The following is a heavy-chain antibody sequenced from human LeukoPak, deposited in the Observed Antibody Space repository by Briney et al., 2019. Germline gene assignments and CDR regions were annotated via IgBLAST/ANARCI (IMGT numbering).Heavy chain of an antibody. CDR3: ARDLGYSRHNWFDP. Sequence: PGGSLRLSCAASGFTFDDYAMHWVRQAPGKGLEWVSGISWNSGSIGYADSVKGRFTISRDNAKNSLYLQMNSLRAEDTAVYYCARDLGYSRHNWFDPWGQGTLVTVSS. CDR1: GFTFDDYA. J-gene: IGHJ5*02. CDR2: ISWNSGSI. V-gene: IGHV3-9*01. D-gene: IGHD5-12*01.